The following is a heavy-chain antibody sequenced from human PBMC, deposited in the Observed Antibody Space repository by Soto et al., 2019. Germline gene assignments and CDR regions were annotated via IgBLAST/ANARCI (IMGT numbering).Heavy chain of an antibody. CDR3: AREWELPNYYGMDV. CDR1: GFTVSSNY. Sequence: EVQLVESGGGLIQPGGSLRLSCAASGFTVSSNYMSWVRQAPGKGLEWVSVIYSGGSTYYADSVKGRFTISRDNSKNTVHLKMNSLRAEDTAVYYCAREWELPNYYGMDVWGQGTTVTVSS. J-gene: IGHJ6*02. D-gene: IGHD1-26*01. V-gene: IGHV3-53*01. CDR2: IYSGGST.